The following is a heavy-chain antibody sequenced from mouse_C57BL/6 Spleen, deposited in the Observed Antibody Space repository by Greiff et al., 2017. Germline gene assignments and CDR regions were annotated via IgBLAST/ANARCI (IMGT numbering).Heavy chain of an antibody. J-gene: IGHJ4*01. CDR1: GFTFRDYY. CDR3: ARASLRAMDY. V-gene: IGHV5-16*01. CDR2: INYDGSST. Sequence: EVKVVESEGGLVQPGSSMKLSCPSSGFTFRDYYMAWVRQVPEKGLEWVANINYDGSSTYYLDSLKSRFIISRDNAKNILYLQMSSLKSEDTATYYCARASLRAMDYWGQGTSVTVSS.